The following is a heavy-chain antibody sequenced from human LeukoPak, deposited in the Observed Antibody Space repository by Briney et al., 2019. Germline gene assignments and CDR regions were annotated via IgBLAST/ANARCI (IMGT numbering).Heavy chain of an antibody. J-gene: IGHJ2*01. D-gene: IGHD4-17*01. CDR3: ARAQIEHMTTVTTWYFDL. CDR1: GGTFSSYA. V-gene: IGHV1-69*05. Sequence: SVKVSCKASGGTFSSYAISWVRQAPGQGLEWMGRIIPIFGTANYAQKFKGRVTITTDESTSTAYMELSSLRSEDTAVYYCARAQIEHMTTVTTWYFDLWGRGPLVTVSS. CDR2: IIPIFGTA.